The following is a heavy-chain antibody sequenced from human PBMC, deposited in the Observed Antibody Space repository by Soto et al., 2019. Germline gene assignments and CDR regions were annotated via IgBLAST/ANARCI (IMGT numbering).Heavy chain of an antibody. CDR3: AKDTDYDFWSGYPGLDY. V-gene: IGHV3-9*01. CDR1: GFTFDDYA. J-gene: IGHJ4*02. D-gene: IGHD3-3*01. CDR2: ISWNSGSI. Sequence: GGSLRLSCAASGFTFDDYAMHWVRQAPGKGLEWVSGISWNSGSIGYADSVKGRFTISRDNAKNSLYLQMNSLRAEDTALYYCAKDTDYDFWSGYPGLDYWGQGTLVTVSS.